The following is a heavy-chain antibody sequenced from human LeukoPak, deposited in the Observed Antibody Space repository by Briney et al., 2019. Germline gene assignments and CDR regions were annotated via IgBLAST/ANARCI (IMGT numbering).Heavy chain of an antibody. Sequence: SETLSLTCTVSGGSISSGDYYWSWIRQPPGKGLEWIGYIYYSGSTYYNPSLESRVTISVDTSKNQFSLKLSSVTAADTAVYYCARAPWGDYVDYWGQGTLVTVSS. CDR1: GGSISSGDYY. V-gene: IGHV4-30-4*01. D-gene: IGHD3-16*01. J-gene: IGHJ4*02. CDR3: ARAPWGDYVDY. CDR2: IYYSGST.